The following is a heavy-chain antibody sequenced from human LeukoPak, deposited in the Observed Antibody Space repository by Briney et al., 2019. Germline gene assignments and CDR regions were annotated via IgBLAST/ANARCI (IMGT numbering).Heavy chain of an antibody. D-gene: IGHD2-2*01. CDR3: ARRVPWFGP. CDR2: MNPNSGNT. J-gene: IGHJ5*02. Sequence: ASVTVSCKASGYTFTSYDINWVRQAPGQGLEWMGWMNPNSGNTGFAQKFQGRVTMTRDTSISTAYMELSSLRSEDTAVYYCARRVPWFGPWGQGTLVTVSS. CDR1: GYTFTSYD. V-gene: IGHV1-8*01.